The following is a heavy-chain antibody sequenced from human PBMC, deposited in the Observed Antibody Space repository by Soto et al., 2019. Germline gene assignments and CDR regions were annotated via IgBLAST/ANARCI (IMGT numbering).Heavy chain of an antibody. Sequence: SVKVSCKSSGGTFSTYAISWVRQAPGQGLEWMGGIIPIFSTANYAQKFQGRVTITADESTTTAYMELISLRSEDTAVYYCARDEMVVATGSRTWHYYYGMDVWGQGTTVTVSS. V-gene: IGHV1-69*13. CDR2: IIPIFSTA. D-gene: IGHD2-15*01. CDR1: GGTFSTYA. CDR3: ARDEMVVATGSRTWHYYYGMDV. J-gene: IGHJ6*02.